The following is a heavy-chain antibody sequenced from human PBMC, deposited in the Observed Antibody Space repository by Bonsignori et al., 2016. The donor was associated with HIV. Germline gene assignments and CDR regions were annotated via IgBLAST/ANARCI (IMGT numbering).Heavy chain of an antibody. V-gene: IGHV4-38-2*02. Sequence: RQAPGKGLEWIGSIYHSGSTYYNPSLKSRVTISVDTSKNQFSLKLSSVTAADTAVYYCARGDSSGYYYYYYYMDVWGKGTTVTVSS. CDR3: ARGDSSGYYYYYYYMDV. J-gene: IGHJ6*03. CDR2: IYHSGST. D-gene: IGHD3-22*01.